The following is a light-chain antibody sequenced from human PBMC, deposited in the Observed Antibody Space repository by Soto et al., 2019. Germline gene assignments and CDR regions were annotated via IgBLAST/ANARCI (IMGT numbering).Light chain of an antibody. CDR3: QPYGSLPLSS. Sequence: IRLTQSPGTLSLSPGERATLSCRASQSVSSSYLAWYQQKPGQAPRLLIYGASSRATGIPDRFSGSGSGTDFTLTISRLEPEDYAVYYCQPYGSLPLSSFGHRTRLEV. CDR1: QSVSSSY. V-gene: IGKV3-20*01. J-gene: IGKJ5*01. CDR2: GAS.